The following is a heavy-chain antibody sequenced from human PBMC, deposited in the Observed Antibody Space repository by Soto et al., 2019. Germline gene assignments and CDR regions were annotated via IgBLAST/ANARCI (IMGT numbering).Heavy chain of an antibody. J-gene: IGHJ4*02. D-gene: IGHD3-16*02. Sequence: SETLSLTCTVSGGSISSSSYYWGWIRQPPGKGLEWIGSIYYSGSTYYNPSLKSRVTISVDTSKNQFSLKLSSVTAADTAVYYCARRRDDYVWGSYRSPPTGYFDYWGQGTLVTVSS. CDR2: IYYSGST. CDR1: GGSISSSSYY. V-gene: IGHV4-39*01. CDR3: ARRRDDYVWGSYRSPPTGYFDY.